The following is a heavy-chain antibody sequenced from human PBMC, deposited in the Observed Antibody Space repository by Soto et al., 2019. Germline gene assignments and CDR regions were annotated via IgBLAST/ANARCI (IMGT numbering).Heavy chain of an antibody. CDR1: GGSISSYY. D-gene: IGHD5-12*01. V-gene: IGHV4-59*01. CDR2: IYYSGST. CDR3: ARVAQYSGYDLFDY. J-gene: IGHJ4*02. Sequence: SETLSLTCTVSGGSISSYYWSWIRQPPGKGLEWIGYIYYSGSTNYNPSLKSRVTISVDTSKNQFSLKLSSVTAADTAVYYCARVAQYSGYDLFDYWGQGTLVTVPS.